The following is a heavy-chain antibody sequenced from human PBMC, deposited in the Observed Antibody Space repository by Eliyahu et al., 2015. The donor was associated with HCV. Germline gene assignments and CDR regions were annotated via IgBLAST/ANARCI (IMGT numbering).Heavy chain of an antibody. CDR2: IYYSGSA. CDR3: ARHGRMGCSDRSCYSDS. D-gene: IGHD2-15*01. CDR1: GDSISYSXNF. J-gene: IGHJ5*01. Sequence: QVXLQESGPGLVKSSETLSLTCSVSGDSISYSXNFWGWIRQPPGKGLEWIGSIYYSGSAYYNPSLKSRVTISVDTSKNQFSLTLSSVTAADTAIYYCARHGRMGCSDRSCYSDSWGQGTLVAVSS. V-gene: IGHV4-39*01.